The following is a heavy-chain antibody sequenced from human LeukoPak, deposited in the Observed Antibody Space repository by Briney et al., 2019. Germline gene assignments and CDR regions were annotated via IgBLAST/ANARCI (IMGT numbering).Heavy chain of an antibody. Sequence: GGSLRLFCAASGFTVRSNYMSWVRQAPGKGLEWVSAISGSGGSTYYADSVKGRFTISRDNSKNTLYLQMNSLRAEDTAVYYCAHISSSWPDYWGQGTLVTVSS. V-gene: IGHV3-23*01. CDR3: AHISSSWPDY. J-gene: IGHJ4*02. CDR2: ISGSGGST. CDR1: GFTVRSNY. D-gene: IGHD6-13*01.